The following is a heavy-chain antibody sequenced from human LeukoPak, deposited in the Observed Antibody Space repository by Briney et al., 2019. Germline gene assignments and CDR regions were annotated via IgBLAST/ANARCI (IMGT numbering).Heavy chain of an antibody. CDR3: ARDRGAIAVAGTRQNDAFDI. V-gene: IGHV1-69*10. CDR2: IIPILGIA. Sequence: GASVKVSCKASGGTFSSYAISWVRQAPGQGLEWMGGIIPILGIANYAQKFQGRVTITADKSTSTAYMELSSLRSEDTAVYYCARDRGAIAVAGTRQNDAFDIWGQGTMVTVSS. J-gene: IGHJ3*02. CDR1: GGTFSSYA. D-gene: IGHD6-19*01.